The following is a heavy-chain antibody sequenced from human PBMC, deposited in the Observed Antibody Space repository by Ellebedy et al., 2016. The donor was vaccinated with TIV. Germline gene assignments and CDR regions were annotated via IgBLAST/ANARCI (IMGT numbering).Heavy chain of an antibody. CDR3: ARRKVRSGPAFDY. D-gene: IGHD3-10*01. CDR2: FSYTGST. V-gene: IGHV4-59*08. Sequence: MPSETLSLTCTVSGASISSYSWAWIRQPPGMGLDYIGYFSYTGSTNYSPSLNSRVSISVATSKNQFSLKLSSVTAADTAVYYCARRKVRSGPAFDYWGQGTLVTVSS. J-gene: IGHJ4*02. CDR1: GASISSYS.